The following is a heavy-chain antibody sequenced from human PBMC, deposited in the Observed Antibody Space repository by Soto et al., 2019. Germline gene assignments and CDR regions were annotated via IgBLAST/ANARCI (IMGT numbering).Heavy chain of an antibody. J-gene: IGHJ3*02. Sequence: SVKVSCNASGGTFSSSAISWVRHAPGQGLEWMGVIIPIFGTANYAQKFQGRVTITADESTSTAYMELSSLTSEDTAVYYCARVPTQYSSSYSRSFDIWGQGTMVTVSS. CDR2: IIPIFGTA. CDR3: ARVPTQYSSSYSRSFDI. CDR1: GGTFSSSA. D-gene: IGHD6-13*01. V-gene: IGHV1-69*13.